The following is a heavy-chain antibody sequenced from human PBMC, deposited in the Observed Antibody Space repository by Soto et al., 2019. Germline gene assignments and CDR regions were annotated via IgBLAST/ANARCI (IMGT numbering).Heavy chain of an antibody. V-gene: IGHV3-11*01. J-gene: IGHJ6*03. CDR2: ISSSGSTI. Sequence: QVQLVESGGGLVKPGGSLRLSCAASGFTFSDYYMSWIRQAPGKGLECVSYISSSGSTIYYADSVKGRFTISRDNAKNSLYLQMNSLRAEDTAVYYCARAVAGTSAYYYHFYYMDVWGKGTTVTVSS. CDR1: GFTFSDYY. CDR3: ARAVAGTSAYYYHFYYMDV. D-gene: IGHD6-19*01.